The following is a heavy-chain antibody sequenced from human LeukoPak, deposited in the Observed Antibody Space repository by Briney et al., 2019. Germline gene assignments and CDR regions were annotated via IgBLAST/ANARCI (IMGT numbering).Heavy chain of an antibody. CDR1: GYTFTSYY. CDR3: ARDQPQYGDYVTPLDY. D-gene: IGHD4-17*01. J-gene: IGHJ4*02. Sequence: GASVKVSCKASGYTFTSYYMHWVRQAPGQGLEWMGIINPSGGSTSYAQKFQDRVTMTRDMSTSTVYMELSSLRSEDTAVYYCARDQPQYGDYVTPLDYWGQGTLVTVSS. CDR2: INPSGGST. V-gene: IGHV1-46*01.